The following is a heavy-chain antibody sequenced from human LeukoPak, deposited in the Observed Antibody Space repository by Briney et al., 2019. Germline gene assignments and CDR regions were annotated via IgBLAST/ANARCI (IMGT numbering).Heavy chain of an antibody. Sequence: GGSLRLSCAASGFTFSSYSMNWVRQAPGKGLEWVSSISSSSSYIYYADSVKGRFTISRDNAKNSLYLQMNSLRAEDTAVYYCAKDRTGQHGDYGVGIFDYWGQGTLVTVSS. CDR3: AKDRTGQHGDYGVGIFDY. V-gene: IGHV3-21*04. D-gene: IGHD4-17*01. J-gene: IGHJ4*02. CDR1: GFTFSSYS. CDR2: ISSSSSYI.